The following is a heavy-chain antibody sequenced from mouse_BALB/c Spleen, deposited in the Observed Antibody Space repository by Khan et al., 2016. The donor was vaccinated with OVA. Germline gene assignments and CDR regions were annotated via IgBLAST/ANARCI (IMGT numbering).Heavy chain of an antibody. Sequence: VQLKQSGAELGRPGSSVKLSCKTSGSTFTSYGLKWVKQRPGQGLEWIGYIYPGNGYTVYNERFQGKALLTSYPSSSTVYMHLRSLTSEDSAMDFCTTAYYRYYFDYWGQGAILTVSS. CDR2: IYPGNGYT. CDR3: TTAYYRYYFDY. V-gene: IGHV1S134*01. CDR1: GSTFTSYG. D-gene: IGHD2-14*01. J-gene: IGHJ2*01.